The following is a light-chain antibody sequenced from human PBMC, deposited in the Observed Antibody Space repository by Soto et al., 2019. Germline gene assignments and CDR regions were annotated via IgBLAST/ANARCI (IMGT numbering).Light chain of an antibody. CDR2: AAS. CDR3: QQYGSSSWT. Sequence: EIVMTQSPATLSVSPGERATLSCRASQSVSSNLAWHQQKPGQAPRLLIYAASSRATGIPDRSSGSGSGTDFTLTSTRLEPEDFAVYYCQQYGSSSWTFGQGTKVDIK. CDR1: QSVSSN. V-gene: IGKV3-20*01. J-gene: IGKJ1*01.